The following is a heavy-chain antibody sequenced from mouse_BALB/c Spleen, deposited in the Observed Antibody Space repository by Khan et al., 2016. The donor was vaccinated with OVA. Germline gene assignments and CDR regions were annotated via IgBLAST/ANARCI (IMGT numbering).Heavy chain of an antibody. Sequence: EVQLVESGGDLVKPGGSLKLSCAASGFIFSTYGMSWVRQAPDKRLEWVATVSTGGSYTYYPDSVKGRFTISRDNAKNTLYLQMNGLRSEDTAMFYCTRLAYYYDSEGFAYWGQGTLVTVSA. CDR3: TRLAYYYDSEGFAY. D-gene: IGHD1-1*01. CDR1: GFIFSTYG. V-gene: IGHV5-6*01. CDR2: VSTGGSYT. J-gene: IGHJ3*01.